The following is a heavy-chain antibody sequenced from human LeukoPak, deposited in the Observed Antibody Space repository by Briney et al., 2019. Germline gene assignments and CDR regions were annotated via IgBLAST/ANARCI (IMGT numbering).Heavy chain of an antibody. Sequence: GGSLRLSCAASGFTFSSYGMHWVRQAPGKGLEWVTIIWYDGSNQFYADSVKGRFTISRDNSKNTLYLQMNSPRAEDTAVYYCARGPTYCSSTSCRYYYYGMDVWGQGTTVTVSS. CDR3: ARGPTYCSSTSCRYYYYGMDV. J-gene: IGHJ6*02. V-gene: IGHV3-30*02. D-gene: IGHD2-2*01. CDR2: IWYDGSNQ. CDR1: GFTFSSYG.